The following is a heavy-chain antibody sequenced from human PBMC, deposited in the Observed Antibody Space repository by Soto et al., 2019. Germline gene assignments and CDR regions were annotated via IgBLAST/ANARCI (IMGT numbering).Heavy chain of an antibody. CDR1: GGSISSSSYY. Sequence: SETLSLTCTVSGGSISSSSYYWGWIRQPPGKGLEWIGSIYYSGSTYYNPSLKSRVTISVDTSKNQFSLKLSSVTAADTAVYYCARQGITMVRGVIITGDWFDPWGQGTLVTAPQ. CDR3: ARQGITMVRGVIITGDWFDP. CDR2: IYYSGST. D-gene: IGHD3-10*01. V-gene: IGHV4-39*01. J-gene: IGHJ5*02.